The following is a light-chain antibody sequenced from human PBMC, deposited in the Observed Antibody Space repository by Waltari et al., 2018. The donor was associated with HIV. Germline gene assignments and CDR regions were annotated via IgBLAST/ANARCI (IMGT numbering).Light chain of an antibody. J-gene: IGLJ1*01. CDR1: SEHSTST. V-gene: IGLV4-3*01. CDR2: IKSDGSH. Sequence: LPVLTQPPSASALLGASITLTCTLISEHSTSTTDCSHPRPGRPPQYIMTIKSDGSHTKGDGIPDRFMGSSSGADRYLILSNLQADDEAEYHCGESHTIDGQVGYVFGTGTKVTVL. CDR3: GESHTIDGQVGYV.